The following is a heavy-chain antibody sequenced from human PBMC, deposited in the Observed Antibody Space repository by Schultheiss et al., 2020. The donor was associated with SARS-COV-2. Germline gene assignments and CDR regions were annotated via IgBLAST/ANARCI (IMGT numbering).Heavy chain of an antibody. D-gene: IGHD1-26*01. CDR3: ARRSTRGLDV. Sequence: SETLSLTCTVSGGSIRSTDFYWSWIRQHPGKGLEWIGEINHSGSTNYNPSLKSRVTISVDTSKNQFSLKLSSVTAADTAVYFCARRSTRGLDVWGQGTTVTVSS. CDR1: GGSIRSTDFY. V-gene: IGHV4-39*07. J-gene: IGHJ6*02. CDR2: INHSGST.